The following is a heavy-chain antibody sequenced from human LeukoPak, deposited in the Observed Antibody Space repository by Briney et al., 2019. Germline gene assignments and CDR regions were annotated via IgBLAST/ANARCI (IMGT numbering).Heavy chain of an antibody. CDR2: IKSKTDGGTT. CDR3: TTDQYDILTGYYMGYFDY. D-gene: IGHD3-9*01. V-gene: IGHV3-15*01. CDR1: GFTFTSYA. J-gene: IGHJ4*02. Sequence: GGSLRLSCAASGFTFTSYAMSWVRQAPGKGLEWVGRIKSKTDGGTTDYAAPVKGRFTISRDDSKNTLYLQMNSLKTEDTAVYYCTTDQYDILTGYYMGYFDYWGQGTLVTVSS.